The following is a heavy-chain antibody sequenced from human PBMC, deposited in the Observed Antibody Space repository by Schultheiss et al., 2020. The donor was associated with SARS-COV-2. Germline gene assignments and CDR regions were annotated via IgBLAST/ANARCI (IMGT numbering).Heavy chain of an antibody. CDR3: AREIPTPGSTAAPIDY. CDR2: IYHSGST. D-gene: IGHD2-21*02. J-gene: IGHJ4*02. CDR1: GYSISSGYY. V-gene: IGHV4-38-2*02. Sequence: SETLSLTCAVSGYSISSGYYWGWIRQPPGKGLEWIGSIYHSGSTNYNPSLKSRVTISVDTSKNQFSLKLSSVTAADTAVYYCAREIPTPGSTAAPIDYWGQGTLVTVSS.